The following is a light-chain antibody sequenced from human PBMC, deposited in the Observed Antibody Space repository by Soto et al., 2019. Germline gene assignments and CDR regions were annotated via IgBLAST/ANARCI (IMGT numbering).Light chain of an antibody. CDR3: QQYDNWPLT. Sequence: EIAMSQSPATLSVSPGGTAILSCRASQNIGSNLAWYQQRPGQAPRLLIYGASSRVTGIPARFSGSGSGTEFTLTISSLQSEDFAVYYCQQYDNWPLTFGGGTKVDIK. J-gene: IGKJ4*01. CDR2: GAS. V-gene: IGKV3-15*01. CDR1: QNIGSN.